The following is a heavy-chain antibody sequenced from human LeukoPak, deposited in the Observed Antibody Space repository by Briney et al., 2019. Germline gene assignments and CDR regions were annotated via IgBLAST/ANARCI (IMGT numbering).Heavy chain of an antibody. CDR1: GFTFSNYA. V-gene: IGHV3-30*02. Sequence: GGSLRLSCAASGFTFSNYAMHWVRQAPGKGLEWVAFIRYDGSNKYYADSVKGRFTIFRDNSKNTLYLQMNSLRAEDTAVYYCAKGTKITMVRGVIPSVLSYYMDVWGKGTTVTISS. D-gene: IGHD3-10*01. J-gene: IGHJ6*03. CDR3: AKGTKITMVRGVIPSVLSYYMDV. CDR2: IRYDGSNK.